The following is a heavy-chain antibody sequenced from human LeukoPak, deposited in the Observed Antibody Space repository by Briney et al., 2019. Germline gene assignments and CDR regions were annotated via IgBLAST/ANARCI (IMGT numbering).Heavy chain of an antibody. J-gene: IGHJ4*02. CDR1: GFAFSSYG. Sequence: GGSLRLSCAASGFAFSSYGMHWVRQAPGKGLEWVSSISSSSSYIYYADSVKGRFTISRDNAKNSLYLQMNSLRAEDTAVYYCARLRSGDYWGQGTLVTVSS. D-gene: IGHD3-10*01. V-gene: IGHV3-21*01. CDR3: ARLRSGDY. CDR2: ISSSSSYI.